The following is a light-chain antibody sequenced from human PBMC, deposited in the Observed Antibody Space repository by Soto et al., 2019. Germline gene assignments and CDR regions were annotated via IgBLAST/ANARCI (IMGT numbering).Light chain of an antibody. CDR2: SAS. J-gene: IGKJ3*01. Sequence: EIVLTQSPATLSVSPGESATLSCRASQNINIDLVWYQQKPGQTPKVLMFSASARETGIPARFTGGGSKTECTLTISSLQPEDSAVYYCQQYNTWPFTFGPGTKVDIK. CDR1: QNINID. CDR3: QQYNTWPFT. V-gene: IGKV3D-15*01.